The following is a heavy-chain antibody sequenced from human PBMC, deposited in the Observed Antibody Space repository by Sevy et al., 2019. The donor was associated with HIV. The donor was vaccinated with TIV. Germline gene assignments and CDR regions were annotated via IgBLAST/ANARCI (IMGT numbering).Heavy chain of an antibody. CDR2: IWYDGKNA. CDR3: ARDLEEWELRYLGY. CDR1: GFRFGNFG. V-gene: IGHV3-33*01. J-gene: IGHJ4*02. D-gene: IGHD1-26*01. Sequence: GGSLRLSCAASGFRFGNFGMHWARQAPGEGLEWVAIIWYDGKNAYYADSVKGRFTISRDNSMNILYLQMNSLRAEDTAVYYCARDLEEWELRYLGYWGQGTLVTVSS.